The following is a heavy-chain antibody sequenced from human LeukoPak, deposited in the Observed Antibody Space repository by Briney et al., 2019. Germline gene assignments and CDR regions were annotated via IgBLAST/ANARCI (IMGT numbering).Heavy chain of an antibody. CDR2: IWYDGSNK. V-gene: IGHV3-33*01. CDR3: ARDLGLYSPPNYYYYYMDV. J-gene: IGHJ6*03. CDR1: GFTLSNYG. D-gene: IGHD3-10*01. Sequence: GGSLRLSCAASGFTLSNYGMHWVRQAPGKGLEWVAVIWYDGSNKYYADSVRGRFTISRDNSKNTLYLQMNSLRAEDTAVYYCARDLGLYSPPNYYYYYMDVWGEGTTVTVSS.